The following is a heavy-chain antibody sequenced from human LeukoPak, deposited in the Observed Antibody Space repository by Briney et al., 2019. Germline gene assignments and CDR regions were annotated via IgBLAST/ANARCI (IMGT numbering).Heavy chain of an antibody. J-gene: IGHJ1*01. CDR3: AKDCRYSGSYYFQH. D-gene: IGHD1-26*01. V-gene: IGHV3-23*01. Sequence: GGSLRLSCAVFGFTFSGCSMHWVRQAPGKGLEWVSAISGSGGSTYHADSVKGRFTISRDNSKNTLYLQMNSLRAEDTAVYYCAKDCRYSGSYYFQHWGQGTLVTVSS. CDR1: GFTFSGCS. CDR2: ISGSGGST.